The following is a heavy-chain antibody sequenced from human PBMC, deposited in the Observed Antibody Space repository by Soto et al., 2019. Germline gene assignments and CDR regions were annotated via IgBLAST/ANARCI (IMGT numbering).Heavy chain of an antibody. CDR1: GFTLSSYC. D-gene: IGHD3-22*01. Sequence: GGALRLSCAASGFTLSSYCMHWGRPAPGKGLEWVAVISYDGSNKYYADSVKGRFTISRDNSKNTLYLQMNSLRAEDTAVYYCAKAPDYDSRALDYWGQGTLVTVSS. J-gene: IGHJ4*02. CDR3: AKAPDYDSRALDY. CDR2: ISYDGSNK. V-gene: IGHV3-30*18.